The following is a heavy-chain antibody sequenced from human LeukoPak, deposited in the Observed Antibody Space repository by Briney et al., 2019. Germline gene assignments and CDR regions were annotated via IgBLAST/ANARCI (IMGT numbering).Heavy chain of an antibody. V-gene: IGHV3-23*01. CDR2: ISGSGGST. J-gene: IGHJ4*02. CDR3: AKWGSTMVRGVITYFDY. D-gene: IGHD3-10*01. CDR1: GFTFSSYA. Sequence: GGSLRLSCAASGFTFSSYAMSWVRQAPGKGLEWVSAISGSGGSTYYADSVKGRFTISRDNSKNTLYLQMNSLRAEDTAVYYCAKWGSTMVRGVITYFDYWGQGTLVTVSS.